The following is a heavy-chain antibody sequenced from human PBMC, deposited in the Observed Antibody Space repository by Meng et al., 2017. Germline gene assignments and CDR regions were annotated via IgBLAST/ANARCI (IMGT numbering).Heavy chain of an antibody. V-gene: IGHV4-34*01. D-gene: IGHD3-22*01. CDR1: GGSVSGYY. Sequence: QVQAQQWGAGLLKPSETLSLTCAVYGGSVSGYYWGWIRQPPGKGLEWIGEINHSGSTNYNPSLKSRVTISVDTSKNQFSLKLSSVTAADTAVYYCARVPTYYYDSSGYYLFDYWGQGTLVTVSS. J-gene: IGHJ4*02. CDR3: ARVPTYYYDSSGYYLFDY. CDR2: INHSGST.